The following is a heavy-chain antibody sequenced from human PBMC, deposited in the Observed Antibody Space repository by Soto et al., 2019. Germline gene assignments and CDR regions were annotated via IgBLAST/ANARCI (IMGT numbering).Heavy chain of an antibody. Sequence: ASVKVSCKASGYTFTSYGISWVRQAPGQGLEWMGWISAYNGNTNYAQKLQGRVTMTTDTSTSTAYMELRSLRSDDTAVYYCARDTHIVVVPAARFDPWGQGTLVTVSS. CDR2: ISAYNGNT. V-gene: IGHV1-18*04. CDR3: ARDTHIVVVPAARFDP. CDR1: GYTFTSYG. D-gene: IGHD2-2*01. J-gene: IGHJ5*02.